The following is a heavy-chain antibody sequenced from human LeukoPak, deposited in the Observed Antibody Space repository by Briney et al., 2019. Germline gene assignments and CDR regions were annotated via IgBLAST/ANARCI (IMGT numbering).Heavy chain of an antibody. D-gene: IGHD2-8*01. Sequence: GGSLRLSCAASRFTFSSYWMSWVRQAPGKGLEWVANIKQDGSEKYYVDSVKGRFTISRDNAKNSLYLQMNSLRAEDTAVYYCARGLKYYGMDVWGQGTTVTVSS. CDR3: ARGLKYYGMDV. CDR1: RFTFSSYW. J-gene: IGHJ6*02. V-gene: IGHV3-7*01. CDR2: IKQDGSEK.